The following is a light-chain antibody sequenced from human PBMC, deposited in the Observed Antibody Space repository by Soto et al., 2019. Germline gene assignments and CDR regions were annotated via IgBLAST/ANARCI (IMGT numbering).Light chain of an antibody. CDR2: RNN. CDR3: CSYRDSYTWV. V-gene: IGLV1-47*01. J-gene: IGLJ3*02. Sequence: QSVLTQPPSASGTPGQRVTISCSGSSSNIGSNYVYWYQQFPGTAPKLLIYRNNQRPSGVPDRFSGSKSGTSASLAISGLQAEDEGDYYCCSYRDSYTWVFGGGTKLTVL. CDR1: SSNIGSNY.